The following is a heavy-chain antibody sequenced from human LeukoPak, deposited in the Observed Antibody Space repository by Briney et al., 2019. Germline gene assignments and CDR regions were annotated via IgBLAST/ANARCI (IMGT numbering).Heavy chain of an antibody. CDR2: IYYSGST. D-gene: IGHD3-22*01. V-gene: IGHV4-39*01. CDR3: AKTYYYDPFDY. Sequence: PSETLSLTCTVSGGSISNSGYYWGWIRQPPGKGLEWIGNIYYSGSTYSNPSLKSRVTISVDTSKNQFSLKLSSVTAADTAVCYCAKTYYYDPFDYWGQGTLVTVSS. CDR1: GGSISNSGYY. J-gene: IGHJ4*02.